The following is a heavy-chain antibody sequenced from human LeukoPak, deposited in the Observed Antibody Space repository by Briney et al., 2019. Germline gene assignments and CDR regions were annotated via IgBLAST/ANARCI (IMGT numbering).Heavy chain of an antibody. CDR1: GGSISSSNW. J-gene: IGHJ4*02. CDR3: ARALVGATRSFDY. D-gene: IGHD1-26*01. CDR2: IYHSGST. Sequence: SSETLSLTCAVSGGSISSSNWWSWVRQPPGRGLEWIGEIYHSGSTNYNPSLKSRVTISVDKSKNQFSLKLSSVTAADTAVYYCARALVGATRSFDYWGQGTLVTVSS. V-gene: IGHV4-4*02.